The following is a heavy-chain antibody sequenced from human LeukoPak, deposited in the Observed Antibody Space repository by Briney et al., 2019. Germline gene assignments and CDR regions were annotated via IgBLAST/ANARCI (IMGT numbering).Heavy chain of an antibody. CDR3: ARGAYGDYDY. J-gene: IGHJ4*02. V-gene: IGHV3-23*01. CDR1: GFTFSSYA. CDR2: ISARGDST. D-gene: IGHD4-17*01. Sequence: GGSLSLSCAASGFTFSSYAVSWVRQAPGKGLEWVSAISARGDSTYYADSVEGRFTISRDNSKNTLYLQMNSLRAEDTALYYCARGAYGDYDYWGQGTLVIVSS.